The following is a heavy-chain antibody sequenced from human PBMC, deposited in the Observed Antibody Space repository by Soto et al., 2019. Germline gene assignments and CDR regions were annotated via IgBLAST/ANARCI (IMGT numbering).Heavy chain of an antibody. V-gene: IGHV4-59*08. J-gene: IGHJ5*02. CDR3: AIHDWNPTLYNWFDP. CDR2: IYYSGST. Sequence: QVQLQESGPGLVKPSETLSLTCTVSGGSISSYYWSWIRQPPGKGLEWIGYIYYSGSTNYNPSLKSRVTISVDTSKNQFSLKLSSVTAADTAVYYCAIHDWNPTLYNWFDPWGQGTLVTVSS. CDR1: GGSISSYY. D-gene: IGHD1-1*01.